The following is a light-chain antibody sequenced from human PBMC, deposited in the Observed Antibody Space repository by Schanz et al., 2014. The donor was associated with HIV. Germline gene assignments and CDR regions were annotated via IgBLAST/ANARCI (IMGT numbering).Light chain of an antibody. J-gene: IGKJ1*01. CDR2: GAS. Sequence: EIVLTQSPGTLSLSPGERATLSCRASQSIISDYLAWYQQRPGQAPRLLIYGASSRATGIPDRFSGSGSGTHFTLTISRLEPEDFAVYYCQQYGSSPWTFGQGTRVDVK. V-gene: IGKV3-20*01. CDR3: QQYGSSPWT. CDR1: QSIISDY.